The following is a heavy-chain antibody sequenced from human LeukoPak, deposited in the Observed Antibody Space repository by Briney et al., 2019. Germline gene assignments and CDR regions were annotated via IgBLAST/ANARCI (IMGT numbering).Heavy chain of an antibody. CDR1: ARSISSYY. J-gene: IGHJ4*02. CDR2: IKHRGRS. V-gene: IGHV4-38-2*02. Sequence: SETLSLTSTVYARSISSYYWSWIRQPPGKGLEWIGSIKHRGRSYYNPSFKSRVTISVDTSKNQFSLQLSSVTAADTAVYYCARVVGATSIDYWGQGILVTVSS. D-gene: IGHD2-15*01. CDR3: ARVVGATSIDY.